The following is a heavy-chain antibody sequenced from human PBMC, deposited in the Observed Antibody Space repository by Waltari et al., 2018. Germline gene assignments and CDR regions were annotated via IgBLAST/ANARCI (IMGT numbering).Heavy chain of an antibody. Sequence: EVQLVESGGGVVQPGGSLSLPCAAAGFTFTSSSMSWVRQAPGRGLEWVANIKQDGSVQYYVDSVKGRFTISRDNAKNSLYLQMSSLRAEDTAVYYCARDAPDYYGSYYFEYWGQGTLVTVSS. CDR2: IKQDGSVQ. CDR3: ARDAPDYYGSYYFEY. CDR1: GFTFTSSS. V-gene: IGHV3-7*01. D-gene: IGHD3-10*01. J-gene: IGHJ4*02.